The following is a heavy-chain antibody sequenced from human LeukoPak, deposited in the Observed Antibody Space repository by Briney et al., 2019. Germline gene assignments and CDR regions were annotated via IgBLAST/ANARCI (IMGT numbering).Heavy chain of an antibody. Sequence: ASVKVSCKASGYTFTSYGISWVRQAPGQGLEWMGWINTNTGNPTYAQGFTGRFVFSLDTSVSTAYLQISSLQAEDTAAYYCASKTIFGVATYWGQGTLVTVSS. CDR3: ASKTIFGVATY. CDR2: INTNTGNP. CDR1: GYTFTSYG. D-gene: IGHD3-3*01. J-gene: IGHJ4*02. V-gene: IGHV7-4-1*02.